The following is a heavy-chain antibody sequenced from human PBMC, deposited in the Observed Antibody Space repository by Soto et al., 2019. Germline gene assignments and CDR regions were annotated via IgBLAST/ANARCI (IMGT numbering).Heavy chain of an antibody. CDR3: ARDPDSWTTAGMDV. Sequence: ASVKVSCTASGYTFTSYAMHWVRQAPGQRLEWMGWINAGNGNTKYSQKFQGRVTITRDTSASTAYMELSSLRSEDTAVYYCARDPDSWTTAGMDVWGQGTTVTVSS. CDR2: INAGNGNT. V-gene: IGHV1-3*01. CDR1: GYTFTSYA. D-gene: IGHD4-17*01. J-gene: IGHJ6*02.